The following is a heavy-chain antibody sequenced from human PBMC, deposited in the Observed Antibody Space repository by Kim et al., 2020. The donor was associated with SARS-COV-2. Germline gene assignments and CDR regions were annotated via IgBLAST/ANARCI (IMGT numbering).Heavy chain of an antibody. D-gene: IGHD1-26*01. Sequence: GGSLRLSCAASGFTFNTYGMHWVHQAPGKGLEWVAVISYDGSNKYYADSVKGRFTISRDNSKNTLYLQMNSLRIEDTAVYYCAKSFSGIDFGYDCWGQGTLVTLSS. J-gene: IGHJ4*02. CDR3: AKSFSGIDFGYDC. V-gene: IGHV3-30*18. CDR2: ISYDGSNK. CDR1: GFTFNTYG.